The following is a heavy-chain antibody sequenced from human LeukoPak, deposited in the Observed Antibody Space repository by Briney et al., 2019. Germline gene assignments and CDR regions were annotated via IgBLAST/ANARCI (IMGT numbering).Heavy chain of an antibody. V-gene: IGHV3-23*01. J-gene: IGHJ6*04. CDR1: GFTFSTFA. Sequence: PGGSLRLSCAASGFTFSTFAMIWVRQPPGQGLEWVSSIFPSGGEIHYADSVRGRFTISRDNAKNSLYLQMNSLSAEDTAVYYCAELGITMIGGVWGKGTTVTISS. CDR3: AELGITMIGGV. CDR2: IFPSGGEI. D-gene: IGHD3-10*02.